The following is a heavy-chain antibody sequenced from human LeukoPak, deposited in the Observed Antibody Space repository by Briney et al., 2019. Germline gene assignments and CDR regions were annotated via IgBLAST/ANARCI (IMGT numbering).Heavy chain of an antibody. D-gene: IGHD6-13*01. CDR3: TTETPKYSSSWHRYLYYYYYMDV. CDR2: IKSKTNGETR. V-gene: IGHV3-15*01. Sequence: GGSLRLSCAASGFTLSNAWMNWVRQAPGKGLEWVGLIKSKTNGETRDYAAPVKGRFTISRDDSDNTLYLQMNSLKTEDTAVYYCTTETPKYSSSWHRYLYYYYYMDVWGKGTTVTVSS. CDR1: GFTLSNAW. J-gene: IGHJ6*03.